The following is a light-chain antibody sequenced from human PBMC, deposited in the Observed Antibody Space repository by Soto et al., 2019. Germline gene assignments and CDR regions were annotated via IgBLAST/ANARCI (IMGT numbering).Light chain of an antibody. CDR3: QQYKSYFRT. CDR1: QSISSW. J-gene: IGKJ1*01. CDR2: QAS. V-gene: IGKV1-5*03. Sequence: DIRVTQSPSNLSASVGDGVTITCRASQSISSWLAWYQQKPGKAPKLLIYQASSLQSGVPSRFSGSGSETEFTLTISSLLPDDFATYFCQQYKSYFRTFGQGTKVDIK.